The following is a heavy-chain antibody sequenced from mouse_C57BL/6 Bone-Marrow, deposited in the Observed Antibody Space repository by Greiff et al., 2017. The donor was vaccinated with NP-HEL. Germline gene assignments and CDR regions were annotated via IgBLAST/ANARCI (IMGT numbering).Heavy chain of an antibody. CDR3: AREDGYRFAY. D-gene: IGHD2-3*01. Sequence: EVMLVESGGGLVKPGGSLKLSCAASGFTFSSYAMSWVRQTPEQRLEWVATISDGGSYTYYPDNVKGRFTISRDNAKNNLYLQMSHLKSEDTAMYYCAREDGYRFAYWGKGTLVTVSA. CDR1: GFTFSSYA. J-gene: IGHJ3*01. CDR2: ISDGGSYT. V-gene: IGHV5-4*01.